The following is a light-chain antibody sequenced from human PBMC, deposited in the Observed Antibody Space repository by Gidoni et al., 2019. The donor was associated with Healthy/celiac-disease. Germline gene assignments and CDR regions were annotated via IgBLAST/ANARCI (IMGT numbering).Light chain of an antibody. CDR2: AAS. J-gene: IGKJ4*01. CDR1: QSISSY. V-gene: IGKV1-39*01. Sequence: DIQMTQPPSSLSASVGDRVTITCRASQSISSYLNWYQQKPGKAPKLLIYAASSLQSGVPSRFSGSGSGTDFTLTISSLQPEDFATYYCQQSYSTPLTFGRGTKVEIK. CDR3: QQSYSTPLT.